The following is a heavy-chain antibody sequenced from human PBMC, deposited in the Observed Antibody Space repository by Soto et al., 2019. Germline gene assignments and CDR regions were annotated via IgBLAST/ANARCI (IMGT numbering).Heavy chain of an antibody. Sequence: QVQLVQSGAEVKKPGSSVKVSCKASGGTFSSYAISWVRQGPGQGLEWMGGIIPIFGTANYAQKFQGRVTITADESTSTAYMDLSSLRSDDTAVYYSARGDYGDYGDNWFDPWGQGTLVTGSS. V-gene: IGHV1-69*01. CDR1: GGTFSSYA. J-gene: IGHJ5*02. CDR2: IIPIFGTA. D-gene: IGHD4-17*01. CDR3: ARGDYGDYGDNWFDP.